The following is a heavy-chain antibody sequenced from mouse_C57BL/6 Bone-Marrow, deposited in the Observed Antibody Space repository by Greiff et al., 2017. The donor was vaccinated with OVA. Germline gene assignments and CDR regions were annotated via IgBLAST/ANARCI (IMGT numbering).Heavy chain of an antibody. CDR1: GYTFTDYY. V-gene: IGHV1-26*01. CDR3: ARGILRKGYAMDY. Sequence: EVQLQQSGPELVKPGASVKISCKASGYTFTDYYMNWVKQSHGKSLEWIGDINPNNGGTSYNQKFKGKATLTVDKSSSTAYMELRSLTSEDSAVYYCARGILRKGYAMDYWGQGTSVTVSS. CDR2: INPNNGGT. D-gene: IGHD1-1*01. J-gene: IGHJ4*01.